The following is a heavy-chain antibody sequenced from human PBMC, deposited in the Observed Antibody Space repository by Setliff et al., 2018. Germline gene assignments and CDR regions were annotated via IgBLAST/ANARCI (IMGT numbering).Heavy chain of an antibody. Sequence: GGSLRLSCVGSGFIFDDYAMQWVRQAPGKGLEWVSEISWNGNKGDYGDSVKGRFAFSRDNAKSSLYLQMNSLRAEDMALYYCAKGTPQDYYSMDVWGQGTTVTVSS. CDR2: ISWNGNKG. CDR1: GFIFDDYA. CDR3: AKGTPQDYYSMDV. V-gene: IGHV3-9*03. J-gene: IGHJ6*02.